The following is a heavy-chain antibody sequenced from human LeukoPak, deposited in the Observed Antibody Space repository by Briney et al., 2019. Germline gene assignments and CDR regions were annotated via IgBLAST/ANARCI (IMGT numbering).Heavy chain of an antibody. Sequence: PSETLSLTCTVSGGSISSYYWSWIRQPPGKGLEWIGYIFHSGSTNYNPSLKSRVTMSVDTSKNRFSLKLSSVTAADTAVYYCARGLAYGDPFDSWGQGTLVTVSS. J-gene: IGHJ4*02. D-gene: IGHD4-17*01. CDR3: ARGLAYGDPFDS. CDR2: IFHSGST. V-gene: IGHV4-59*01. CDR1: GGSISSYY.